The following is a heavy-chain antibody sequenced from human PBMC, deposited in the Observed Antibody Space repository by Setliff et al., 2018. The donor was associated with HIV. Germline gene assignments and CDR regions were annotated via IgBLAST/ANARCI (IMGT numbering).Heavy chain of an antibody. J-gene: IGHJ3*02. V-gene: IGHV1-2*06. CDR1: GYTFTGHY. CDR2: INGNSGGT. CDR3: ARQLYCTNGVCLDAFDI. Sequence: ASVKVSCKASGYTFTGHYMHWVRQAPGQGLEWMGRINGNSGGTKYAEKFQGRVTMTRDPSISTAFMELYRLTSDDTAVYYCARQLYCTNGVCLDAFDIWGQGTMVTVSS. D-gene: IGHD2-8*01.